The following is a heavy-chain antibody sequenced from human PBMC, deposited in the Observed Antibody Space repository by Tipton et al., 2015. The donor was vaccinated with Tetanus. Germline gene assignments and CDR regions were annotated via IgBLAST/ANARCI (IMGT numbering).Heavy chain of an antibody. CDR2: INPSDGST. CDR1: GGTFTSFA. V-gene: IGHV1-46*01. CDR3: ARDVGQKFSFDH. D-gene: IGHD1-26*01. J-gene: IGHJ4*02. Sequence: QLVQSGPEVKKPGSSVKVSCKASGGTFTSFAISWVRQAPGQGLQWMGIINPSDGSTNYARFFQGRVTLTSDTSTGTVYMELSGLRYDDTAVYYCARDVGQKFSFDHRGLGTLVTVSA.